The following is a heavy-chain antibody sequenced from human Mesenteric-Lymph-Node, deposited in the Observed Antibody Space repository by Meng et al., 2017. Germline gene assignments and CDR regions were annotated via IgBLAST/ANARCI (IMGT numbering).Heavy chain of an antibody. CDR3: ARVSYGGDCYYGHYYYYGMDV. V-gene: IGHV1-2*02. J-gene: IGHJ6*02. CDR2: INPNSGGT. D-gene: IGHD2-21*02. CDR1: GYTFTGYY. Sequence: ASVKVSCKASGYTFTGYYMHWVRQAPGQGLEWMGWINPNSGGTTYAQQFQGRLTMTRDTSTTTVYMELSSLISDDTAVYYCARVSYGGDCYYGHYYYYGMDVWGQGTTVTVSS.